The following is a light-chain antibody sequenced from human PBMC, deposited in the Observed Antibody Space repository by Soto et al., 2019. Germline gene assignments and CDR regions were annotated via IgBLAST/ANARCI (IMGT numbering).Light chain of an antibody. CDR2: AAS. Sequence: DIQMTQSPSTLSGSVGDRVTTTCRASQSISSYLNWYQQKPGKAPNLLIYAASSLQSGVPSRFSGSGSGTDFTLTISRRQPEDFATYYCQQSYSTPPAFGGGTKVDIK. J-gene: IGKJ4*01. CDR3: QQSYSTPPA. CDR1: QSISSY. V-gene: IGKV1-39*01.